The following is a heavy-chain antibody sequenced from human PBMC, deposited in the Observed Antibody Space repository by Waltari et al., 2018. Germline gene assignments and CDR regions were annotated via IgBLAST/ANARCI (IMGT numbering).Heavy chain of an antibody. Sequence: EVQLVQSGAEVKKPGESLKISGKGSGYSFNSYWIGWVRQMPGKGLDWRGSIYPGDSDTRYSPSFQGQITISADKSISTAYLQWSSLKASDTANYYGARLYSSGWYPIDYGGQGTLVTVSS. CDR2: IYPGDSDT. CDR3: ARLYSSGWYPIDY. V-gene: IGHV5-51*01. J-gene: IGHJ4*02. D-gene: IGHD6-19*01. CDR1: GYSFNSYW.